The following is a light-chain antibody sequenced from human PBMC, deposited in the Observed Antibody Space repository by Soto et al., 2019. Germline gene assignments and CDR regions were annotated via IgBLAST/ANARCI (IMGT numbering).Light chain of an antibody. CDR2: GAS. Sequence: EIVLTQSPGILSLSPGERATLSCRASQSVSNDFLAWYQQQPGQAPRLLIYGASTRATDVPARFSGSGSGADFTPSISRLEPEDFAVYYCQQYGSSPPRTFGQGTKVDIK. CDR1: QSVSNDF. V-gene: IGKV3-20*01. CDR3: QQYGSSPPRT. J-gene: IGKJ1*01.